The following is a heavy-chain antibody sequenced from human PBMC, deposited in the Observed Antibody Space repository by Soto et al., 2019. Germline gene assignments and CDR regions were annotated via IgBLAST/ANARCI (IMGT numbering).Heavy chain of an antibody. J-gene: IGHJ6*02. V-gene: IGHV1-2*04. Sequence: ASVKVSCKASGYTFTGYYMHWVRQAPGQGLEWMGWINPNSGGTNYAQKFQGWVTVTRDTSISTAYMELSRLRSDDTAVYYCARDGGYSYDTGAPYYYYGMDVWGQGTTVTVSS. CDR1: GYTFTGYY. CDR3: ARDGGYSYDTGAPYYYYGMDV. CDR2: INPNSGGT. D-gene: IGHD5-18*01.